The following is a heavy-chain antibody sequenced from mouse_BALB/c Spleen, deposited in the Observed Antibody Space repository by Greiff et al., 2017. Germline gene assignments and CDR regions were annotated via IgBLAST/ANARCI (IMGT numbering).Heavy chain of an antibody. J-gene: IGHJ4*01. V-gene: IGHV14-3*02. CDR3: ARGGYPYYYAMDY. CDR1: GFNIKDTY. CDR2: IDPANGNT. Sequence: VQLKESGAELVKPGASVKLSCTASGFNIKDTYMHWVKQRPEQGLEWIGRIDPANGNTKYDPKFQGKATITADTSSNTAYLQLSSLTSEDTAVYYCARGGYPYYYAMDYWGQGTSVTVSS. D-gene: IGHD2-2*01.